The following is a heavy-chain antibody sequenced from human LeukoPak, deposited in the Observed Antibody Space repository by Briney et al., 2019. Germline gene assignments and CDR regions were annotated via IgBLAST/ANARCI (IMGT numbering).Heavy chain of an antibody. J-gene: IGHJ4*02. CDR2: INSDGSST. CDR1: GFTFSSYW. D-gene: IGHD3-22*01. CDR3: ARAPLTTCYYDTF. V-gene: IGHV3-74*01. Sequence: GGSLRLSCAASGFTFSSYWMHWVRQAPGKGLVWVSRINSDGSSTSYADSVKGRFTISRDNAKNTLYLQMNSLRAEDTAVYYCARAPLTTCYYDTFGGQGTLVTVSS.